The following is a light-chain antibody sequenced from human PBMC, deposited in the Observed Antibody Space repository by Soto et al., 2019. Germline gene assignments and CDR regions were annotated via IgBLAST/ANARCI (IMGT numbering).Light chain of an antibody. J-gene: IGKJ1*01. CDR3: QQYGSSSTWT. Sequence: EIVLTQSPGTLSLSPGERATLSCRASQSVSSSYLAWYQQKPGQAPRLLIYGASSRATGIPDRFSGSGSGTDFPLPISRLEPEDFAVYYCQQYGSSSTWTFGQGTKVEIK. CDR2: GAS. V-gene: IGKV3-20*01. CDR1: QSVSSSY.